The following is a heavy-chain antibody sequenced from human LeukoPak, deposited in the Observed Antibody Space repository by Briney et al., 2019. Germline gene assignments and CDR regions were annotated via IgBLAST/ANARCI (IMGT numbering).Heavy chain of an antibody. CDR3: ARVSPPGDFWSGYIDY. CDR1: GFTFSSYG. CDR2: ISYDGSNK. Sequence: PGGSLRLSCAASGFTFSSYGMHWVRQAPGKGLEWVAVISYDGSNKYYADSVKGRFTISRDNSKNTLYLQMNSLRAEDTAVYYCARVSPPGDFWSGYIDYWGQGTLVTVSS. D-gene: IGHD3-3*01. V-gene: IGHV3-30*03. J-gene: IGHJ4*02.